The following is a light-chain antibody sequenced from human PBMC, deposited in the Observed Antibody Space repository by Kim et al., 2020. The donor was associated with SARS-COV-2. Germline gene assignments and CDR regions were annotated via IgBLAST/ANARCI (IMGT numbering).Light chain of an antibody. J-gene: IGLJ3*02. CDR1: SCSIGTYY. CDR3: AVWNDSMKWV. V-gene: IGLV1-47*01. CDR2: GNN. Sequence: PGPSVTVSGSGRSCSIGTYYVYWLQQLPGTAPKLLIYGNNRRHAGVPDRFSGSKSGTSASLAICGLLSDDEADYYCAVWNDSMKWVFGGGTQLTVL.